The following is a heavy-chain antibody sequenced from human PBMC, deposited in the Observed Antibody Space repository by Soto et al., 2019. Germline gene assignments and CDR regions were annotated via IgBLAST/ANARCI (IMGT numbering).Heavy chain of an antibody. D-gene: IGHD3-3*01. Sequence: ASVKVSCKASGYTFTSYYMHWVRQAPGQGLEWMGIINPSGGSTSYAQKFQGRVTMTRDTSTSTVYMELSSLRSEDTAVYYCARANFWSAPREGKYYYCMDVWGQGTTVTVSS. CDR3: ARANFWSAPREGKYYYCMDV. J-gene: IGHJ6*02. CDR2: INPSGGST. V-gene: IGHV1-46*01. CDR1: GYTFTSYY.